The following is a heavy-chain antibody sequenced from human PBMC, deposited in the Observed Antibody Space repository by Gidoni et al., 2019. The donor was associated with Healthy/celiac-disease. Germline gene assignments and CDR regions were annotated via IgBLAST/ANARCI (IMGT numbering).Heavy chain of an antibody. J-gene: IGHJ4*02. Sequence: QVQLVQSGAEVKKPGASVTVSCKASGYTFPSYYMHWVRQAPGQGLAWMGIINPSGGSTSYAQKFQGRVTMTRDTSTSTVYMELSSLRSEDTAVYYCARGPDPDIVVVVAAHPSPQLDYWGQGTLVTVSS. CDR1: GYTFPSYY. D-gene: IGHD2-15*01. CDR3: ARGPDPDIVVVVAAHPSPQLDY. V-gene: IGHV1-46*01. CDR2: INPSGGST.